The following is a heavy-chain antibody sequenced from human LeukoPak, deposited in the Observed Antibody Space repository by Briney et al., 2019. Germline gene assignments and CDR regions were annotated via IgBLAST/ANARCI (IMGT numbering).Heavy chain of an antibody. Sequence: GASVKVSCKASGGTFSSYTISWVRQAPGQGLEWMGRIIPILGIANYAQKFQGRVTITADKSTSTAYMELSSLRSEDTAVYYCARDYTSYPSYYYYYMDVRGKGTTVTVSS. CDR2: IIPILGIA. CDR3: ARDYTSYPSYYYYYMDV. CDR1: GGTFSSYT. D-gene: IGHD2-2*01. V-gene: IGHV1-69*04. J-gene: IGHJ6*03.